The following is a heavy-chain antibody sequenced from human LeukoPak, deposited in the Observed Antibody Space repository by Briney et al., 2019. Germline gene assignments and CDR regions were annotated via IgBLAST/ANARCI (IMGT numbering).Heavy chain of an antibody. J-gene: IGHJ6*03. CDR3: ARGRGYSGYGDYYYMDV. Sequence: SETLSLTCTVSGGSISSGSYYWSWIRQPAGKGLEWMGRIYTRGSTNYNPSLKSRVTISVDTSKNQFSLKLSSVTAADTAVYYCARGRGYSGYGDYYYMDVWGKGTTVTISS. V-gene: IGHV4-61*02. CDR2: IYTRGST. CDR1: GGSISSGSYY. D-gene: IGHD5-12*01.